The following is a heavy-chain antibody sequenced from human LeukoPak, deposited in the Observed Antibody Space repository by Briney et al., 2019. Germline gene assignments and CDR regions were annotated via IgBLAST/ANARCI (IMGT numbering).Heavy chain of an antibody. CDR3: ARDLWSGVDY. J-gene: IGHJ4*02. CDR2: MNPNSGGT. CDR1: GYTFTDYY. Sequence: ASVKVSCKASGYTFTDYYIHWVRQAPRQGLEWMAWMNPNSGGTSYAQKFQGRVTMTRDTSISTAYMELSRLRSDDTAVYYCARDLWSGVDYWGQGTLVTVSS. V-gene: IGHV1-2*02. D-gene: IGHD3-10*01.